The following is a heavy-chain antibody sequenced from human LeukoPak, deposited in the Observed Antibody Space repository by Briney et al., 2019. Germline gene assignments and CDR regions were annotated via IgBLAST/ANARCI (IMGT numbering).Heavy chain of an antibody. V-gene: IGHV3-23*01. J-gene: IGHJ5*02. CDR2: ITGGGGST. CDR3: ARDLGQYYDTSDNWFDP. CDR1: GFTFSIYA. Sequence: GGSLRLSCAASGFTFSIYAMTWVRQAPEKGLEWVSGITGGGGSTYYTDSVKGRFTISRDNAKNTLNLQMNSLRAEDTAVYYCARDLGQYYDTSDNWFDPWGQGTLVTVSS. D-gene: IGHD3-22*01.